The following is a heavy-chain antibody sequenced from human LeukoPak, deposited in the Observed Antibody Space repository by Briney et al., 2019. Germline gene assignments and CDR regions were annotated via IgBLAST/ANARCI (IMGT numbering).Heavy chain of an antibody. CDR2: IYYSGST. CDR1: GGSISSSNYY. J-gene: IGHJ5*02. Sequence: SETLSLTCTVSGGSISSSNYYWGWIRQPPGKGLEWIGSIYYSGSTYYNPSLKSRVTISVDTSKNQFSLKLSSVTAADTAVYYCACTGSKGIAAAGTLSNWFDPWGQGTLVTVSS. D-gene: IGHD6-13*01. CDR3: ACTGSKGIAAAGTLSNWFDP. V-gene: IGHV4-39*01.